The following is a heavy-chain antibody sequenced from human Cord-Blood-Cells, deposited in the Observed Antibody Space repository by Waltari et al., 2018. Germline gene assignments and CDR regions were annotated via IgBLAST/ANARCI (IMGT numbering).Heavy chain of an antibody. Sequence: EVQLVESGGGLVQPGGSLRLSCAASGFTFSSYWMSWVRQAPGKGLEAVANIKQDGIGKYFLDAVKGRFTISRDNAKNSLYLQMNGLRAEDTAVYYCARGIYDFWSIKYFDYWGQGTLVTVSS. D-gene: IGHD3-3*01. CDR3: ARGIYDFWSIKYFDY. J-gene: IGHJ4*02. CDR2: IKQDGIGK. V-gene: IGHV3-7*01. CDR1: GFTFSSYW.